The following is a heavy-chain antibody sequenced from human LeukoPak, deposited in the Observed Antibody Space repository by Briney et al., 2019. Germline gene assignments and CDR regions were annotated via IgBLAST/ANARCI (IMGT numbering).Heavy chain of an antibody. V-gene: IGHV3-9*01. D-gene: IGHD3-10*01. CDR3: ARMVRESDY. CDR1: GFTFDDYA. CDR2: ISWNSGSI. Sequence: GGSLRLSCAASGFTFDDYAMHWVRQAPGKGLEWVSGISWNSGSIGYADSVKGRFTISRDNAKNSLYLQMNSLRAEDTAVYYCARMVRESDYWGQGTLVTVSS. J-gene: IGHJ4*02.